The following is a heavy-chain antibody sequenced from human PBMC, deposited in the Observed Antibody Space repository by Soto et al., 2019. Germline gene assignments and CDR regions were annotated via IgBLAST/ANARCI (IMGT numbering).Heavy chain of an antibody. Sequence: QLQLQESGPGLVKPSETLSLTCTVSGGSISSSSYYWGWIRQPPGKGLEWIGSIYYSGSTYYNPSLKSRVTISVDTSKNQFSLKLSSVTAADTAVYYCARAVNDYGAYVPFHWFDPWGQGTLVTVSS. CDR2: IYYSGST. J-gene: IGHJ5*02. CDR1: GGSISSSSYY. V-gene: IGHV4-39*01. D-gene: IGHD4-17*01. CDR3: ARAVNDYGAYVPFHWFDP.